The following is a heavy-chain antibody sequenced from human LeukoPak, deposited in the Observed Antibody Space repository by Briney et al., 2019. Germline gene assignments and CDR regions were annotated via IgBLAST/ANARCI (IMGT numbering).Heavy chain of an antibody. CDR3: VKDSPPRYSGSPPAY. CDR2: INKDGGEK. Sequence: GGSLRPSCAASGFTFSSYGMNWVSQAPGKGLEWVANINKDGGEKYYVDSVKGRFTISKDNAKNSLYLQMNSLRADDTAVYYCVKDSPPRYSGSPPAYWGQGTLVTVSS. J-gene: IGHJ4*02. D-gene: IGHD1-26*01. V-gene: IGHV3-7*03. CDR1: GFTFSSYG.